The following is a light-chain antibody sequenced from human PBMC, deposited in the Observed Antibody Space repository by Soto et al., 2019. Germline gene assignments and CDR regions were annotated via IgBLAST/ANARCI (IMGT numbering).Light chain of an antibody. CDR2: EVN. V-gene: IGLV2-8*01. CDR3: SSYGGSNNLL. Sequence: QSVLTQPASVSGSAGQSVTISCTGTSNDVGAYNFISWYQQHPGKAPKLMIYEVNKRPSGVPDRFSGSKSGNTASLTVSGLQAEDEADYYCSSYGGSNNLLFGGGTKLTVL. CDR1: SNDVGAYNF. J-gene: IGLJ2*01.